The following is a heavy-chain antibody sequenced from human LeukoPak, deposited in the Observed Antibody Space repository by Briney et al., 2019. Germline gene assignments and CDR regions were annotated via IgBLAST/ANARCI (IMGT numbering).Heavy chain of an antibody. CDR1: EFTFSTYA. CDR2: ISRDGLDT. V-gene: IGHV3-30*04. CDR3: ALRLDY. Sequence: GGSLRLSCAASEFTFSTYAMHWVRQAPGKGPEWVAVISRDGLDTYYADSVRGRFTISRDNSKNTLYLQMNSLRAEDTAVYYCALRLDYWGQGTLVTVSS. J-gene: IGHJ4*02.